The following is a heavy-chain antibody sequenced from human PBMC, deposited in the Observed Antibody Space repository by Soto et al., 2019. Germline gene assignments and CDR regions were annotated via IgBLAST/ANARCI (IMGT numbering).Heavy chain of an antibody. CDR2: INPNSGGT. V-gene: IGHV1-2*02. Sequence: ASVKVSCKASGYTFTGYYMHWVRQAPGQGLEWMGWINPNSGGTNYAQKFQGRVTMTRDTSISTAYMELSRLRSDDTAVYYCARALRLGELSFKPWAQGTLVTVSS. D-gene: IGHD3-16*02. CDR1: GYTFTGYY. CDR3: ARALRLGELSFKP. J-gene: IGHJ1*01.